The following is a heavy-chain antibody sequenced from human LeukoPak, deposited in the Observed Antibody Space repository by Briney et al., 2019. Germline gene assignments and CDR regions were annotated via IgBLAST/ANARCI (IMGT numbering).Heavy chain of an antibody. CDR3: ARDAPGTVTNDY. CDR1: GFTFSNYE. V-gene: IGHV3-48*03. J-gene: IGHJ4*02. D-gene: IGHD4-17*01. Sequence: GGSLRLSCAASGFTFSNYEMNWVRQAPGKGLEWVSYINTAGSTIYYADPVKGRFTISRDNSKNSLYLQMSSLRAEDTAVYYCARDAPGTVTNDYWGQGTLVTVSS. CDR2: INTAGSTI.